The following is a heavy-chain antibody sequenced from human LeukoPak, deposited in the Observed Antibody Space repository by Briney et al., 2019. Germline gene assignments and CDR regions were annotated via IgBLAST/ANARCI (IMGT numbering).Heavy chain of an antibody. Sequence: PSETLSLTCAVYGGSFSGYYWSWIRQPPGKGLEWIGEINHSGSTNYNPSLKSRVTISLDKSKNQFSLKLSSVTAADTAVYYCARDPRDGYAFDYWGQGTLVTVSS. CDR2: INHSGST. J-gene: IGHJ4*02. CDR1: GGSFSGYY. CDR3: ARDPRDGYAFDY. D-gene: IGHD5-24*01. V-gene: IGHV4-34*01.